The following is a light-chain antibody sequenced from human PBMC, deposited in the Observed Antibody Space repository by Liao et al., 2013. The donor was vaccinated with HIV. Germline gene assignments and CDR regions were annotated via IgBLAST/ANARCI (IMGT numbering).Light chain of an antibody. Sequence: SYELTQPPSVSVAPGKTARITCGGNNIGSKSVHWYQQKPGQSPVLVIYQDSKRPSGIPERFSGSNSGNTATLTISGTQAMDEADYYCQAWDSSNVVFGGGTKLTVL. CDR3: QAWDSSNVV. V-gene: IGLV3-21*01. CDR1: NIGSKS. CDR2: QDS. J-gene: IGLJ2*01.